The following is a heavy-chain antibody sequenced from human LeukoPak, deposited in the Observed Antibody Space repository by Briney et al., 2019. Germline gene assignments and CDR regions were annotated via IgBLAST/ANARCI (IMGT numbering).Heavy chain of an antibody. V-gene: IGHV3-11*04. Sequence: GGSLRLSCAASGFTFSDYYMSWIRQAPGKGLEWVSYISSSGSTIYYADSVKGRFTISRDNAKNSLYLQMNSLRAEDTAVYYCARTDSPRAYYYDSSGYFYYFDYWGQGTLVTASS. CDR1: GFTFSDYY. CDR2: ISSSGSTI. J-gene: IGHJ4*02. CDR3: ARTDSPRAYYYDSSGYFYYFDY. D-gene: IGHD3-22*01.